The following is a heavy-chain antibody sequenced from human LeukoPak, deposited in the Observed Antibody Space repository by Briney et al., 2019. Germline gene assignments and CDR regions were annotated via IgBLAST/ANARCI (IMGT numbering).Heavy chain of an antibody. V-gene: IGHV3-30*02. D-gene: IGHD3-22*01. Sequence: GGSLRLSCAASGFIFRDYGMHWVRQAPGKGLEWVAFIRNDESDRDHADSVKGRFTISRDNPKNTLYLQMTGLGPEDTGVYYCAIYDSRGDFDYWGQGTQVTVSA. CDR2: IRNDESDR. CDR3: AIYDSRGDFDY. J-gene: IGHJ4*02. CDR1: GFIFRDYG.